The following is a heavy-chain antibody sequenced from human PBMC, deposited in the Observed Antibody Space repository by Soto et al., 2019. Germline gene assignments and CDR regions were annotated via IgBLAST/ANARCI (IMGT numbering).Heavy chain of an antibody. CDR2: INPGGGRT. V-gene: IGHV1-46*01. CDR3: ARDVSGPGATYVMDV. D-gene: IGHD2-2*01. Sequence: ASVKVYCKASGYSFSSHCIYWVRQAPGQGLQWMGIINPGGGRTAYAQKFQGRVTLTRDMSTSTVYMELTSLTYDDTAVYYCARDVSGPGATYVMDVWGQGTTVTVSS. J-gene: IGHJ6*02. CDR1: GYSFSSHC.